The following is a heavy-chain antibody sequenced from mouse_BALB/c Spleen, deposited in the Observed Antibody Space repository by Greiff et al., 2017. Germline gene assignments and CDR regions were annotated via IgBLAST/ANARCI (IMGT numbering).Heavy chain of an antibody. J-gene: IGHJ4*01. Sequence: EVQLQQSGPSLVKPSQTLSLTCSVTGYSITSGYWYWIRKFPGNKLEYMGYISYSGSTYYNPSLKSRISITRDTSKNQYYLQLNSVTTEDTATYYCATYGNYGGYAMDYWGQGTSVTVSS. CDR2: ISYSGST. D-gene: IGHD2-1*01. CDR3: ATYGNYGGYAMDY. CDR1: GYSITSGY. V-gene: IGHV3-8*02.